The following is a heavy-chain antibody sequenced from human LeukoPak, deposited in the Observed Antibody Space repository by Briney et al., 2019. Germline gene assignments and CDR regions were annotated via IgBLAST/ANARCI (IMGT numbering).Heavy chain of an antibody. J-gene: IGHJ4*02. CDR1: GYTFSSYA. D-gene: IGHD4-17*01. CDR3: ARSNNDGDYLGVGFDY. Sequence: ASVKVSCKASGYTFSSYAMNWVRQAPRQGLEWMGWINTNTGNPTYARGFTGRFVFSLDTSVSTAYLHISSLQAEDTAVYYCARSNNDGDYLGVGFDYWGQGTLVTVSS. V-gene: IGHV7-4-1*02. CDR2: INTNTGNP.